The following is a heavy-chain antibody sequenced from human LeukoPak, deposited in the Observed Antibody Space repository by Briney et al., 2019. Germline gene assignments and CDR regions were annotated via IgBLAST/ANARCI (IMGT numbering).Heavy chain of an antibody. D-gene: IGHD2-15*01. CDR2: ISGSGGST. V-gene: IGHV3-23*01. CDR3: AKAASIVVVVAASH. Sequence: PGGSLRLSCAAPGFTFSSYAMSWVRQAPGKGLEWVSAISGSGGSTYYADSVKGRFTISRDNSKNTLYLQMNSLRAEDTAVYYCAKAASIVVVVAASHWGQGTLVTVSS. CDR1: GFTFSSYA. J-gene: IGHJ4*02.